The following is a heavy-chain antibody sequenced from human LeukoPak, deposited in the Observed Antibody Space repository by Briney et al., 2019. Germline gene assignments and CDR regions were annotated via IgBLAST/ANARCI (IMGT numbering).Heavy chain of an antibody. J-gene: IGHJ5*02. Sequence: SESLSLTCSVAGCSISSYYRSWLGQPPGKGLEWVGYIYYSGSTNYNPSLKSRVTISVDTYKNQFSLKLSSVTAADTAVDYCPRDGADVNCHDPWGQGTLVTVSS. D-gene: IGHD1-1*01. CDR3: PRDGADVNCHDP. CDR1: GCSISSYY. V-gene: IGHV4-59*01. CDR2: IYYSGST.